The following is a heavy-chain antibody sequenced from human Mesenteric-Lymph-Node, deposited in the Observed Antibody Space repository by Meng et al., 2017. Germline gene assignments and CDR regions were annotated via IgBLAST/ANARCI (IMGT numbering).Heavy chain of an antibody. V-gene: IGHV1-46*01. CDR3: ARDSSYSETYWWFDP. J-gene: IGHJ5*02. D-gene: IGHD5-12*01. CDR2: INAGGSTT. Sequence: QVPLVQSGAEGKKPGSSVKVSCKASGGTFSSYAINWVRQAPGQGLEWMGVINAGGSTTIYAKQFQGRLTMTTDTSTSTVYMELSSLRSEDTAVYYCARDSSYSETYWWFDPWGQGTLVTVSS. CDR1: GGTFSSYA.